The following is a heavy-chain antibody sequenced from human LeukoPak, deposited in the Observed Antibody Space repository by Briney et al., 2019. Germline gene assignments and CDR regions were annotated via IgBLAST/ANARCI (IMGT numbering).Heavy chain of an antibody. CDR1: GFTFSNYA. D-gene: IGHD2-8*02. CDR2: ISDIGTST. J-gene: IGHJ3*02. CDR3: ARPKREGWGILCHAFDI. V-gene: IGHV3-23*01. Sequence: GGPLRLSCAASGFTFSNYAMTWVRQAPGKGLEWVSSISDIGTSTYYADSVKGRFTISRDNSKNTLYLQMNSLRAEDTALYYCARPKREGWGILCHAFDIWGQGTMVTVSS.